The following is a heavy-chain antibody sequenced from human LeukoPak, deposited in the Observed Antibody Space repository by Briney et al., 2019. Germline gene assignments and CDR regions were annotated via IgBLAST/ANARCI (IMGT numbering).Heavy chain of an antibody. CDR2: ITPNSGGT. CDR1: GYTLTGYY. V-gene: IGHV1-2*02. J-gene: IGHJ3*02. Sequence: ASVKLSCKASGYTLTGYYMHWVRQAPGQGLGWMGWITPNSGGTNYAQKFQGRVTMTRATSISTAYMELSRLRSDAPAVYYCARSRRSSSSHSFDIWGQGTMVTVSS. D-gene: IGHD6-6*01. CDR3: ARSRRSSSSHSFDI.